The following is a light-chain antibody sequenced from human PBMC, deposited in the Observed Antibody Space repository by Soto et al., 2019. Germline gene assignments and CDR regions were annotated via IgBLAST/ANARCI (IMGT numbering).Light chain of an antibody. CDR1: QTISRNF. CDR2: GAS. CDR3: QQYDGSPQT. V-gene: IGKV3-20*01. J-gene: IGKJ1*01. Sequence: IALTQSPGTLSFSPGERSTLSCRSSQTISRNFLAWYQQKPGQAPRLLIYGASKRATGIPDRFSGSGSGAEFTLTISRLEPEDFGVYHCQQYDGSPQTFGQGTKVDIK.